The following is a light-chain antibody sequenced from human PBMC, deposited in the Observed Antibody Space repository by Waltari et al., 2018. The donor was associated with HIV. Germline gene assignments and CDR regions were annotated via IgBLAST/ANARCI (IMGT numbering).Light chain of an antibody. J-gene: IGKJ4*01. CDR2: DAS. V-gene: IGKV1-13*02. CDR1: QGIGTA. CDR3: QQFVAYPSL. Sequence: AIQLTQSPSSLSASAGERVTITCRTSQGIGTALAWYQQKPGKGPKLLIYDASYVESGVPSRFSGSGFGTDVTLTISSRQPEDIATYYCQQFVAYPSLFGGGTKVEI.